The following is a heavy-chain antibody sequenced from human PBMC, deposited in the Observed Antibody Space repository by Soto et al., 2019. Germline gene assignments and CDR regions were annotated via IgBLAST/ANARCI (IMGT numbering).Heavy chain of an antibody. CDR3: ATPAAAGTGFYFDY. J-gene: IGHJ4*02. D-gene: IGHD6-13*01. CDR1: GYTLTELS. V-gene: IGHV1-24*01. Sequence: ASVKVSCKVSGYTLTELSMHWVRQAPGKGLEWMGGFDPEDGETIYAQKFQGRVTMTEDTSTDTAYMELSSLRSEDTAVYYCATPAAAGTGFYFDYWGQGTLVTVSS. CDR2: FDPEDGET.